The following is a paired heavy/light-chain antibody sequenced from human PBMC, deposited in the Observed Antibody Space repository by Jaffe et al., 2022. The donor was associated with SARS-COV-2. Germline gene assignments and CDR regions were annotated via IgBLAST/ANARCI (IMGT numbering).Heavy chain of an antibody. CDR1: GGASSTYA. J-gene: IGHJ5*02. D-gene: IGHD2-21*01. CDR2: IIPVFDTT. Sequence: QVLLVQSGPEVRKPGSAVRLSCKASGGASSTYAVIWVRQAPGQGLEWMGGIIPVFDTTNYAQKFQGRVTITADDSTDTVYMELSSLNSEDTAVYFCARESVPLRGFDLWGLGTLVTVSS. V-gene: IGHV1-69*01. CDR3: ARESVPLRGFDL.
Light chain of an antibody. CDR3: QQYDRSSYA. CDR2: GAS. V-gene: IGKV3-20*01. CDR1: QIVSSNY. Sequence: EVVLTQSPGTLSFSPGERASLSCRASQIVSSNYLAWYQQRPGQAPRLLIYGASSRAPGIPDRFSGSGSGTDFTLTISRLEPEDFAVYFCQQYDRSSYAFGQGTKLEIK. J-gene: IGKJ2*01.